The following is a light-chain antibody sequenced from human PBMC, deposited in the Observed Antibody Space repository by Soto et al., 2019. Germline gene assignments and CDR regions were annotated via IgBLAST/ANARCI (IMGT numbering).Light chain of an antibody. J-gene: IGLJ2*01. CDR1: SSDVGSSNF. Sequence: QSVLTQPGSGAGSPGHSITISCTGTSSDVGSSNFVSWYQQLPGKAPQLIFYEVSNRPPGLSDRFSASKSGTTASLTISGLQAEDEADYFCSSYTTNKTLLFGGGTKVTVL. CDR2: EVS. V-gene: IGLV2-14*01. CDR3: SSYTTNKTLL.